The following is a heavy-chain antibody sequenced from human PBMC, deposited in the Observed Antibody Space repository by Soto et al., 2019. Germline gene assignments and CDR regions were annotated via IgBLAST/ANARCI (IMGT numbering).Heavy chain of an antibody. J-gene: IGHJ4*02. CDR3: ASRDYGDYSDY. D-gene: IGHD4-17*01. CDR1: GGSISSSGFY. V-gene: IGHV4-39*01. CDR2: IYYSGTT. Sequence: QLQLQESGPGLVKPSETLSLTCTVSGGSISSSGFYWGWVRQPPGKGLEWIGSIYYSGTTYYNPSLKSRVTISVDTSKNQFSLKLSSVTAADTAVYYCASRDYGDYSDYWGQGTLVTVSS.